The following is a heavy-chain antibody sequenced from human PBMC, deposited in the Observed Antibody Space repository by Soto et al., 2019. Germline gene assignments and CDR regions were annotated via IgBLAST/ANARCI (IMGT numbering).Heavy chain of an antibody. V-gene: IGHV1-2*02. Sequence: QVQLMQSGAEVKKSGASVKVSCKASGYTFTGHYIHWVRQAPGQGPEWVGEIGPDRGDTRYAEKFHVRVTMTRDTSVNTVYMELRNLSPDDTAVYYCGRGRSGELGVFYWGQGTLVTV. CDR1: GYTFTGHY. J-gene: IGHJ4*02. CDR3: GRGRSGELGVFY. CDR2: IGPDRGDT. D-gene: IGHD7-27*01.